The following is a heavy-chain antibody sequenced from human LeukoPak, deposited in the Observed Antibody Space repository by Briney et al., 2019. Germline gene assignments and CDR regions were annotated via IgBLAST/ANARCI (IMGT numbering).Heavy chain of an antibody. V-gene: IGHV7-4-1*02. J-gene: IGHJ4*02. CDR2: INTNTGNP. CDR1: GYTFTSYA. CDR3: ARDPHHYYDSSGYYPFDY. Sequence: GASVKVSCKASGYTFTSYAMNWVRQAPGQGLEWMGWINTNTGNPTYAQGFTGRFVFSLDTSVSTAYLQISSLKAEDTAVYYCARDPHHYYDSSGYYPFDYWGQGTLVTVSS. D-gene: IGHD3-22*01.